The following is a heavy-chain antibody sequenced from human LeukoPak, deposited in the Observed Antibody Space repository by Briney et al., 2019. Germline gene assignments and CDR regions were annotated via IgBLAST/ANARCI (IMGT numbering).Heavy chain of an antibody. V-gene: IGHV1-3*01. CDR1: QYSFSDYA. CDR3: ARIRARSGSKDFDY. Sequence: ASVKVSCKASQYSFSDYAIHWVRQAPGQRLEWMGWIDAGNGRTKYSQSFQGRLTIIRDTSATTAYMELSGLTSEDTATYYCARIRARSGSKDFDYWGQGTLVTVSS. D-gene: IGHD3-10*01. CDR2: IDAGNGRT. J-gene: IGHJ4*02.